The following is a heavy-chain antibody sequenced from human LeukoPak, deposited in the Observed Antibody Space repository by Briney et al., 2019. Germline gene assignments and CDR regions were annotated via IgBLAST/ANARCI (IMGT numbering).Heavy chain of an antibody. CDR1: GFTLSSYA. D-gene: IGHD6-6*01. CDR2: ISYDGSNK. CDR3: ARDHSSIAARYFDY. Sequence: GSLRLSCAASGFTLSSYAMHWVRQAPGKGLEWVAVISYDGSNKYYADSVKGRFTISRDNSKNTLYLQMNSLRAEDTAVYYCARDHSSIAARYFDYWGQGTLVTVSS. V-gene: IGHV3-30-3*01. J-gene: IGHJ4*02.